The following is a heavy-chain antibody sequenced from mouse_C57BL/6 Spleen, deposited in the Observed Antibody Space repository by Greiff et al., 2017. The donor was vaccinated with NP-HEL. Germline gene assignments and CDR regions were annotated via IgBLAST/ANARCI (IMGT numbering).Heavy chain of an antibody. CDR1: GYTFTSYW. V-gene: IGHV1-52*01. Sequence: QVQLKQPGAELVRPGSSVKLSCKASGYTFTSYWMHWVKQRPIQGLEWIGNIDPSDSATHYNQKFKDKATLTVDKSSSTAYMQLSSLTSEDSAVYYCARRGVLYAMDYWGQGTSVTVSS. J-gene: IGHJ4*01. CDR3: ARRGVLYAMDY. CDR2: IDPSDSAT.